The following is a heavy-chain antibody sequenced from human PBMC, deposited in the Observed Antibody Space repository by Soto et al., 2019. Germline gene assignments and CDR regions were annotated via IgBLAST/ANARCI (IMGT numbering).Heavy chain of an antibody. CDR1: GGSFSGYY. V-gene: IGHV4-34*01. D-gene: IGHD1-26*01. CDR2: MNHSGST. J-gene: IGHJ4*02. Sequence: QVQLQQWGAGLLKPSETLSLTCAVYGGSFSGYYWSWIRQPPGTGLEWVGEMNHSGSTNYNPSLKRRVTISVDTSKSQYSQKLSSVTAADTAVYYRATGILWEGPDYWGQGTLVTVSS. CDR3: ATGILWEGPDY.